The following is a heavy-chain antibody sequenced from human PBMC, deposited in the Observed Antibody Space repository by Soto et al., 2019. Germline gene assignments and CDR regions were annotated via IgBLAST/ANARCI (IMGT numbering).Heavy chain of an antibody. D-gene: IGHD5-12*01. Sequence: SETLSLTCTVSGGSISSYYWSWIRQPPGKGLEWIGYIYYSGSTNYNPSLKSRVTISVDTSKNQFSLKLSSVTAADTAVYYCARDSVATMGAFDIWGQGTMVTVSS. V-gene: IGHV4-59*01. CDR1: GGSISSYY. J-gene: IGHJ3*02. CDR3: ARDSVATMGAFDI. CDR2: IYYSGST.